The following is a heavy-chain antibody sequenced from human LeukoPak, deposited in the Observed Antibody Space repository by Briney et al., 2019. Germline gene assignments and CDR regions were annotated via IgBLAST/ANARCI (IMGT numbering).Heavy chain of an antibody. Sequence: PGGSLRLSCAASGFTFTSYSMNWIRQAPGKVLEWVSTISGGGGSTYYADSVKGRFTISRDNSKNTLYLQVNSLRAEDMAVYYCAKGGKWDVTPFDYWGQGTLVTVSS. V-gene: IGHV3-23*01. CDR2: ISGGGGST. J-gene: IGHJ4*02. CDR3: AKGGKWDVTPFDY. D-gene: IGHD1-26*01. CDR1: GFTFTSYS.